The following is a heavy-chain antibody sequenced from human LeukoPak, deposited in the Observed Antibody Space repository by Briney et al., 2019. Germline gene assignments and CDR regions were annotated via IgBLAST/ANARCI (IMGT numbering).Heavy chain of an antibody. J-gene: IGHJ4*02. CDR2: IYNSGSST. CDR3: VRDRELTY. D-gene: IGHD3-10*01. V-gene: IGHV4-61*01. Sequence: SETLSLTCTVSGGSVSSGSYYWNWIRQPPGKGLEWTGYIYNSGSSTIYNPSLKSRVTISVDTSKNQFSLRLSSVTAADTAVYFCVRDRELTYWGQGTLVTVSS. CDR1: GGSVSSGSYY.